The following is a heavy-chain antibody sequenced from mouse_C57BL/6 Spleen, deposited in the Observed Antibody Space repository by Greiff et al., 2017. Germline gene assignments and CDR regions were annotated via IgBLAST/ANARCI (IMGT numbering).Heavy chain of an antibody. CDR2: IDPSDRDA. CDR3: ANPTGAQAQGFDY. CDR1: GYTFTGYW. J-gene: IGHJ2*01. D-gene: IGHD3-2*02. Sequence: VQLQESGAELVRPGSSVKLSCKASGYTFTGYWMDWVKQRPGQGLEWIGNIDPSDRDAPYNQTFKDKATLTVDKSSSTAYMQLSSLTSEDSAVXSCANPTGAQAQGFDYWGQGTILTVSA. V-gene: IGHV1-61*01.